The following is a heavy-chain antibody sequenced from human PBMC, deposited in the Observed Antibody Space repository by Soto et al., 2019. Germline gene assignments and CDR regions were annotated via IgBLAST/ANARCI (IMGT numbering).Heavy chain of an antibody. V-gene: IGHV3-53*02. D-gene: IGHD5-12*01. CDR1: GFSVNNIY. Sequence: DGQVVETGGGLSRPGGSLRISCAASGFSVNNIYMSWVRQAPGKGLEWVSTISDGGRTYYSDSVKGRFTVSRDSSKNTLSLHMSSLRVEDPAVYYCSRDNTSGGYDFRGPGTLVTVSS. J-gene: IGHJ4*02. CDR3: SRDNTSGGYDF. CDR2: ISDGGRT.